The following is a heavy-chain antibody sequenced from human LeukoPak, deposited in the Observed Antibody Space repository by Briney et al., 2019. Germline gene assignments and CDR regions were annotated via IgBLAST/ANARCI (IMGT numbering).Heavy chain of an antibody. V-gene: IGHV3-48*02. CDR1: GFTFSSYS. J-gene: IGHJ4*02. CDR3: ASDHNWGFDH. Sequence: GSLRLSCAASGFTFSSYSMNWVRPAPGKGLEWVSYIDSSTITVLYADSVKGRFTISRDNAKNSLYLQMNSLRDEDTAVYYCASDHNWGFDHWGQGTLVTVSS. D-gene: IGHD3-16*01. CDR2: IDSSTITV.